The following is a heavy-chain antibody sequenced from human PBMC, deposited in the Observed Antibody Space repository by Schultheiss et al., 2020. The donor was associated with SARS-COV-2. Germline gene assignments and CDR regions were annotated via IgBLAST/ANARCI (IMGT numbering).Heavy chain of an antibody. V-gene: IGHV3-74*01. Sequence: GGSLRLSCAASGFTFSSYAMAWVRQAPGKGLVWVSRINSDGSSTSYADSVKGRFTISRDNAKNTLYLQMNSLRAEDTAVYYCARVRITMVRGLYYGMDVWGQGTTVTVSS. CDR2: INSDGSST. CDR3: ARVRITMVRGLYYGMDV. CDR1: GFTFSSYA. J-gene: IGHJ6*02. D-gene: IGHD3-10*01.